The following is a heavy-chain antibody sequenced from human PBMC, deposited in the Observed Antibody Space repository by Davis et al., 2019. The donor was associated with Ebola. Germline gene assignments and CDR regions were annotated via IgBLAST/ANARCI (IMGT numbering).Heavy chain of an antibody. D-gene: IGHD7-27*01. J-gene: IGHJ6*02. Sequence: MPSETLSLTCAVYGGSFSGYYWSWIRQPPGKGLEWIGEINHSGSTNYNPSLKSRVTISVDTSKNQFSLKLSSVTAADTAVYYCARAGDWGSYYYYGMDVWGQGTTVTVSS. V-gene: IGHV4-34*01. CDR3: ARAGDWGSYYYYGMDV. CDR2: INHSGST. CDR1: GGSFSGYY.